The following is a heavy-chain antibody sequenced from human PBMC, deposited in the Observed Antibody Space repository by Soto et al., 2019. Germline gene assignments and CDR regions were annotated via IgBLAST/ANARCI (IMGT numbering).Heavy chain of an antibody. CDR1: GFTFSSYA. J-gene: IGHJ1*01. D-gene: IGHD6-19*01. V-gene: IGHV3-23*01. CDR3: AKTPDYSSGWGVGEYFQH. Sequence: GGSLRLSCAASGFTFSSYAMSWVRQAPGKGLEWVSAISGSGGSTYYADSVKGRFTISRDNSKNTLYLQMNSLRAEDTAVYYCAKTPDYSSGWGVGEYFQHWGQGTLVTVSS. CDR2: ISGSGGST.